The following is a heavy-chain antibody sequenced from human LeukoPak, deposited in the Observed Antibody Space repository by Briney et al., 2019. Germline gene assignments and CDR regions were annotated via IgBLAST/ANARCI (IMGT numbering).Heavy chain of an antibody. D-gene: IGHD3-10*01. CDR1: GSTFSSYS. CDR2: ISSSSSYI. CDR3: ARSGPTYGSGSYVHVY. Sequence: PGGSLRLSCAASGSTFSSYSMNWVRQAPGKGLEWVSSISSSSSYIYYADSVKGRFTISRDNAKNSLYLQMNSLRAEDTAVYYCARSGPTYGSGSYVHVYWGQGTLVTVSS. J-gene: IGHJ4*02. V-gene: IGHV3-21*01.